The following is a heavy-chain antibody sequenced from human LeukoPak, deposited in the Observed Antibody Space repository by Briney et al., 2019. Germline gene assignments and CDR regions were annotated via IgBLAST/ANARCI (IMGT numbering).Heavy chain of an antibody. Sequence: PGGSLRLSCAASGFTFINYEMHWFRQAPGKGLEWVSYISSSSSTIYYADSVKGRFTISRDNSKNTLYLQMNSLRAEDTAVYYCAKEPWSFDYWGQGTLVTVSS. V-gene: IGHV3-48*03. CDR3: AKEPWSFDY. J-gene: IGHJ4*02. D-gene: IGHD2-8*02. CDR2: ISSSSSTI. CDR1: GFTFINYE.